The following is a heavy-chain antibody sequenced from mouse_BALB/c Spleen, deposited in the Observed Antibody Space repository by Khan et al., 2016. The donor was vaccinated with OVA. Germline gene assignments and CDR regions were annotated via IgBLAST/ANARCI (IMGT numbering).Heavy chain of an antibody. V-gene: IGHV1S135*01. CDR1: GYSFTNYY. D-gene: IGHD3-1*01. Sequence: LVESGPELMKPGTSMKISCTASGYSFTNYYIHWVKQSHGKSLEWIGYIDPFNGGTGYNQRFKGKATLTLDKSSSTAYMHLSSLTSEDSAVYYCARGGLGLRAYARDYWGQGTSVTVSS. J-gene: IGHJ4*01. CDR2: IDPFNGGT. CDR3: ARGGLGLRAYARDY.